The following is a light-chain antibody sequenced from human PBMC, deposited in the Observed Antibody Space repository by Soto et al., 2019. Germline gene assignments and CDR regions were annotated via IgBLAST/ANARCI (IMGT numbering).Light chain of an antibody. J-gene: IGLJ1*01. V-gene: IGLV2-23*01. CDR2: EGT. CDR3: CSYTDTSTYV. Sequence: QSVLTQPASVSGSPGQSITISCAGSNSDIGTYILVSWYQQHPGKAPKLMIYEGTKRPSGVSIRFSASKSGNTASLTISGLQAEDEADYYCCSYTDTSTYVFGTGTQLTVL. CDR1: NSDIGTYIL.